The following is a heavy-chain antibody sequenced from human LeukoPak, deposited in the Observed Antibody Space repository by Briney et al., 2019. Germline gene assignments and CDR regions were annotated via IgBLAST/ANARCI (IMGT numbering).Heavy chain of an antibody. Sequence: GGSLRLSCAASGFTFSSYAMSWVRQAPGKGLEWVSAISGSGGSTYYADSVKGRFTISRDNSKNALYLQMNSLRAEDTAVYYCARGSQRVASQDNWFDPWGQGTLVTVSS. J-gene: IGHJ5*02. CDR3: ARGSQRVASQDNWFDP. CDR1: GFTFSSYA. V-gene: IGHV3-23*01. D-gene: IGHD5-12*01. CDR2: ISGSGGST.